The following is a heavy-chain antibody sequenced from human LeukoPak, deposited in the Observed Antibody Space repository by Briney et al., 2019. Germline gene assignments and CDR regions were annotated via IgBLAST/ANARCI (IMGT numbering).Heavy chain of an antibody. CDR3: ARDRSNGDYAFDY. D-gene: IGHD4-17*01. Sequence: GGSLRLSCAASEFTFSSYDMNWVRQAPGKGLEWVSSISSYSSYIYYAASVKGRFTISRDNAKNSLYLQMNSLRAEDTAVYYCARDRSNGDYAFDYWGQGALVTISS. J-gene: IGHJ4*02. CDR2: ISSYSSYI. V-gene: IGHV3-21*01. CDR1: EFTFSSYD.